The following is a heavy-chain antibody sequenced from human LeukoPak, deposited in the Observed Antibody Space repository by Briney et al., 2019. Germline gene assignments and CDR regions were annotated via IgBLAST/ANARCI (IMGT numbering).Heavy chain of an antibody. J-gene: IGHJ6*02. V-gene: IGHV1-18*01. CDR2: ISGYNGNT. CDR3: TREGNYCSTTSCYFYAMDV. CDR1: GYTFTSYG. Sequence: ASVKVSCKACGYTFTSYGISWVRQAPGQGLEWMGWISGYNGNTNYAQKFQGRVTLTTDTSTSTAYMELRSLRSDDTAVYYCTREGNYCSTTSCYFYAMDVWGQGTTVTVSS. D-gene: IGHD2-2*01.